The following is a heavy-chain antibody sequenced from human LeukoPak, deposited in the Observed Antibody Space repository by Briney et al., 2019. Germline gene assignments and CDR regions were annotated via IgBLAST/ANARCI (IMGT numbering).Heavy chain of an antibody. CDR2: ISAYNGNT. Sequence: ASVNVSCKASGYTFTSYGISWVRQAPGQGLEWMGWISAYNGNTNYAQKLQGRVTMTTDTSTSTAYMELRSLRSDDTAVYYCAREDSSSFHQNGMDVWGQGTTVTVSS. J-gene: IGHJ6*02. CDR3: AREDSSSFHQNGMDV. D-gene: IGHD6-6*01. CDR1: GYTFTSYG. V-gene: IGHV1-18*01.